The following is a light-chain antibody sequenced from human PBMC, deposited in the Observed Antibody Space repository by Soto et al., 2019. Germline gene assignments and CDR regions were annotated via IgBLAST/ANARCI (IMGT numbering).Light chain of an antibody. Sequence: QPVLTQPPSVSAAPGQKVTISCSGSSSDIGKNYVSWYQQLPGTAPKLLIYDNNKRPSGIPDRFSGSKSGSSATLDITGLQTGDEADYYCGTWDSSLSAVVFGGGTKLTVL. CDR3: GTWDSSLSAVV. V-gene: IGLV1-51*01. CDR1: SSDIGKNY. CDR2: DNN. J-gene: IGLJ2*01.